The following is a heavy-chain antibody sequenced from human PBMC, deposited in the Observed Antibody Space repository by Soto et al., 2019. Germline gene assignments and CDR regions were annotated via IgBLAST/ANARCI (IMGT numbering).Heavy chain of an antibody. D-gene: IGHD3-3*01. V-gene: IGHV1-8*01. CDR2: MNPNSGNT. Sequence: ASVKVSCKSSGYTFTSYDINCVRQATGQGLEWMGWMNPNSGNTGYAQKFQGRVTMTRNTSISTAYMELSSLRSEDTAVYYCARGRRITIFGVVTPYYGMDVWGQGTTVTVSS. CDR1: GYTFTSYD. CDR3: ARGRRITIFGVVTPYYGMDV. J-gene: IGHJ6*02.